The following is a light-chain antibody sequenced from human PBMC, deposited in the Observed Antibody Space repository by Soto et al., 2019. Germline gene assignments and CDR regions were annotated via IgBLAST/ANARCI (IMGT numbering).Light chain of an antibody. V-gene: IGKV3-20*01. Sequence: EIVLTQSPGTLSLSPGERATLSCRASQSVISSDLAWSQQKPGQGPRLLIYGASRRPTSIPDRFSGSGSGTDFTLPISRLEPEDFALYYCQQFGSSSWTFGQGTQVQIK. J-gene: IGKJ1*01. CDR3: QQFGSSSWT. CDR1: QSVISSD. CDR2: GAS.